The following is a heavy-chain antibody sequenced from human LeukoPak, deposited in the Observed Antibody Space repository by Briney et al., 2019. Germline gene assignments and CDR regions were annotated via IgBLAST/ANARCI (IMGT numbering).Heavy chain of an antibody. D-gene: IGHD4-17*01. CDR2: INPNSGGT. CDR3: ARSDYGDYNFDY. J-gene: IGHJ4*02. CDR1: GYTFTGYY. V-gene: IGHV1-2*02. Sequence: ASVKVSCKASGYTFTGYYMHWVRQAPGQGLEWMGWINPNSGGTNYAQKFQGRVTITTDESTSTAYMELSSLRSEDTAVYYCARSDYGDYNFDYWGQGTLVTVSS.